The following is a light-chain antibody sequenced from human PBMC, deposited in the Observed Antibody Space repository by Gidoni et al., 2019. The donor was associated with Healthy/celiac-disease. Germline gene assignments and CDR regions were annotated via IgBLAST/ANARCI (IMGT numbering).Light chain of an antibody. J-gene: IGKJ2*01. V-gene: IGKV4-1*01. Sequence: TINCKSSQSVLYSSNNKNYLAWYQQKPGQPPKLLIYWASTRESGVPDRFSGSGSGTDFTLTISSLQAEDVAVYYCQQYYSTPYTFXQXTKLEIK. CDR2: WAS. CDR1: QSVLYSSNNKNY. CDR3: QQYYSTPYT.